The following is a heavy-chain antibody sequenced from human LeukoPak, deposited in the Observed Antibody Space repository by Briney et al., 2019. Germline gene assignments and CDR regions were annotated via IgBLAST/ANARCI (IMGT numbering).Heavy chain of an antibody. CDR3: AYATDSSSWRYNWFDP. V-gene: IGHV1-18*01. Sequence: ASVKVSCKASGYTFTSYGISWVRQAPGQGLEWMGWISAYNGNTNYAQKLQGRVTMTTDTSTSTAYMELRSLRSDDTAVYYCAYATDSSSWRYNWFDPWGQGTLVTVSS. D-gene: IGHD6-13*01. J-gene: IGHJ5*02. CDR1: GYTFTSYG. CDR2: ISAYNGNT.